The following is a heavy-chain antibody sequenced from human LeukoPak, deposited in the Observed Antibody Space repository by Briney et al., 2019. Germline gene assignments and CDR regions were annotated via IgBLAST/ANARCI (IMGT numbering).Heavy chain of an antibody. D-gene: IGHD6-6*01. V-gene: IGHV1-2*02. Sequence: ASVKVSCKASGYTFTGYYIHWVRQAPGQGPEWLGWIHPNSGGTNYAQKLQGRVTMTTDTCTSTAYMELRSLRSDDTAVYYCARYYSSSFMGRYYYYYYMDVWGKGTTVTVS. CDR1: GYTFTGYY. J-gene: IGHJ6*03. CDR2: IHPNSGGT. CDR3: ARYYSSSFMGRYYYYYYMDV.